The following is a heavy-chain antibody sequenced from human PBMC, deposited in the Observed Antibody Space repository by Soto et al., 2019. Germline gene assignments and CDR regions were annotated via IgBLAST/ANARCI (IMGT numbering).Heavy chain of an antibody. J-gene: IGHJ4*02. V-gene: IGHV3-23*01. CDR3: AKEGGYYDILTGYALDY. D-gene: IGHD3-9*01. CDR1: GFTFSSYA. Sequence: EVQLLESGGGLVQPGGSLRLSCAASGFTFSSYAMSWVRQAPGKGLEWVSAISGSGGSTYYADSVKGRLTISRDNSKNTLYLQMNSLRAEDTAVYYCAKEGGYYDILTGYALDYWGQGTLVTVSS. CDR2: ISGSGGST.